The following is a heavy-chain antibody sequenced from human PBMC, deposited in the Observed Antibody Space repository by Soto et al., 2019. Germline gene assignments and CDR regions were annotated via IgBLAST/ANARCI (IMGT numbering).Heavy chain of an antibody. Sequence: SETLSLTCTVSGGSISSSSYYWGWIRQPPGKGLEWIGSIYYSGSTYYNPSLKSRVTISVDTSKNQFSLKLSSVTAADTAVYYCASEPDLRLGELLRFDPWGQGTLVTVSS. CDR3: ASEPDLRLGELLRFDP. V-gene: IGHV4-39*01. D-gene: IGHD3-16*01. J-gene: IGHJ5*02. CDR1: GGSISSSSYY. CDR2: IYYSGST.